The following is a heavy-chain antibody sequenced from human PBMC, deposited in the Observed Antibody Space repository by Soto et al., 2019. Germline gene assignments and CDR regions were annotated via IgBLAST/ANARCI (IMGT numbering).Heavy chain of an antibody. Sequence: QVQLVQSGAEVKKPGSSVKVSCKASGGTFSSYTISWVRQAPGQGPEWMGRIIPILGIANYAQKFQGRVTITADKSTSTAHMELSSLISEDTAVYYCASGSGSYAGGDYWGQGTLVTVSS. J-gene: IGHJ4*02. CDR3: ASGSGSYAGGDY. CDR1: GGTFSSYT. CDR2: IIPILGIA. V-gene: IGHV1-69*02. D-gene: IGHD1-26*01.